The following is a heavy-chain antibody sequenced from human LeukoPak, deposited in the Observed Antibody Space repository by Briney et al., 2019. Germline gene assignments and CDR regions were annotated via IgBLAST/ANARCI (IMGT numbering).Heavy chain of an antibody. CDR3: AKDKYSSGRSTCFDY. V-gene: IGHV3-7*03. CDR1: GFTFSSYW. J-gene: IGHJ4*02. D-gene: IGHD6-19*01. Sequence: GGSLRLSCAASGFTFSSYWMSWVRQAPGKGLEWVANIKQDGSEKYYADSVKGRFTISRDNARNSLYLQMNSLKAEDMALYYCAKDKYSSGRSTCFDYWGQGTLVTVSS. CDR2: IKQDGSEK.